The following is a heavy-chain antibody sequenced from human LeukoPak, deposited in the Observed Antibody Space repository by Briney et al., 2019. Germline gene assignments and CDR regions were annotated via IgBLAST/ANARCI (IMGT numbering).Heavy chain of an antibody. V-gene: IGHV4-39*01. J-gene: IGHJ4*02. D-gene: IGHD1-26*01. CDR1: GGSISSSSYY. CDR3: ARMGGSYYVRAFDY. Sequence: SETLSLTCTVSGGSISSSSYYWGWIRQRPGKGLEWIGSIYYSGSTYYNPSLKSRVTISVDTSKNQFSLKLSSVTAADTAVYYCARMGGSYYVRAFDYWGQGTLVTVSS. CDR2: IYYSGST.